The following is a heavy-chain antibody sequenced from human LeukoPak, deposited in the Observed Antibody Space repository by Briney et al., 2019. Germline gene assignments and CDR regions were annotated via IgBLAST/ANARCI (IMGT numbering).Heavy chain of an antibody. CDR3: TTDPPRYCSGGSCYSLAFDI. Sequence: GGSLRLSCAASGFTFSSYAMSWVRQAPGKGLEWVSAISGSGGSTYYADSVKGRFTISRDNSKNTLYLQMNSLKTEDTAVYYCTTDPPRYCSGGSCYSLAFDIWGQGTMVTVSS. CDR1: GFTFSSYA. J-gene: IGHJ3*02. V-gene: IGHV3-23*01. CDR2: ISGSGGST. D-gene: IGHD2-15*01.